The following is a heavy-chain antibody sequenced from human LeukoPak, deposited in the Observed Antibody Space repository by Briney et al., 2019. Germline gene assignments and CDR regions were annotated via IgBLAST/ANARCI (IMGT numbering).Heavy chain of an antibody. CDR3: ARDFGGVAGTWYDAFDT. CDR2: IRSGGTTM. V-gene: IGHV3-48*04. D-gene: IGHD6-19*01. CDR1: EFSSTDHP. J-gene: IGHJ3*02. Sequence: PGGSLSLSSATSEFSSTDHPMYSVRQAPGNRLERVSYIRSGGTTMYYADSVKGRFTISRDNAKNSLYLQMNSLRAEDTAVYYCARDFGGVAGTWYDAFDTWGQGTMVTVSS.